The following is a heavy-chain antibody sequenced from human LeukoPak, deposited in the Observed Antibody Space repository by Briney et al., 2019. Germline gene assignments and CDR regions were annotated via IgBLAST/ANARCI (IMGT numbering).Heavy chain of an antibody. CDR1: GGSISSSSYY. J-gene: IGHJ3*01. Sequence: SETLSLTCTVSGGSISSSSYYWGWIRQPPGKGLEWIGSIYYSGSTYYNPSLKSRVTMSVDTSKNQFSLNLNSVTAADTAVYYCARHGSSRDWKSFDFWGQGTMVTVSS. D-gene: IGHD1-1*01. V-gene: IGHV4-39*07. CDR3: ARHGSSRDWKSFDF. CDR2: IYYSGST.